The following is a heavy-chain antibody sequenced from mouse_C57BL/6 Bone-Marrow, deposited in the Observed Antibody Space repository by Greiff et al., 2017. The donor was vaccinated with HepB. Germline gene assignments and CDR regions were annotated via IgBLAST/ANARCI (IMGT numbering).Heavy chain of an antibody. J-gene: IGHJ2*01. D-gene: IGHD2-4*01. CDR3: TRRGDDYYFDY. Sequence: QVQLLQSGAELARPGASVTLSCKASGYTFTDYEMHWVKQTPVPGLEWIGAIDPETGCPAYNQKFKGKAILTADKSSSTAYMELRSLTSADSAVYYCTRRGDDYYFDYWGQGTTLTVSS. CDR1: GYTFTDYE. V-gene: IGHV1-15*01. CDR2: IDPETGCP.